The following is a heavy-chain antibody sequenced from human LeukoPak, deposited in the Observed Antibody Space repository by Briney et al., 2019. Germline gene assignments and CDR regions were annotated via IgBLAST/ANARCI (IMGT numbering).Heavy chain of an antibody. Sequence: SETLSLTCAVYGGSFSGYYWSWIRQPPGKGLEWIGEINHSGSTNYNPSLKSRVTISVDTSKNQFSLKLSSVTAADTAVYYCARGVTIDYWGQGTLVTVSS. CDR1: GGSFSGYY. J-gene: IGHJ4*02. D-gene: IGHD2-21*02. CDR2: INHSGST. V-gene: IGHV4-34*01. CDR3: ARGVTIDY.